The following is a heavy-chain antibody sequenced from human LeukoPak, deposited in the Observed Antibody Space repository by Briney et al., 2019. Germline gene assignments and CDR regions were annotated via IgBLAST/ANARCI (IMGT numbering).Heavy chain of an antibody. CDR1: GFIFSDYV. V-gene: IGHV3-23*01. Sequence: GESLRLSCAASGFIFSDYVMIWVRQAPGKGLEWVSGITASGDRTYYADSVKGRFTMSRDNSKNTVYLQMNSLRVDDTAVYYCARRDIVVVVSASDYWGQGTLVTVSS. CDR3: ARRDIVVVVSASDY. D-gene: IGHD2-15*01. J-gene: IGHJ4*02. CDR2: ITASGDRT.